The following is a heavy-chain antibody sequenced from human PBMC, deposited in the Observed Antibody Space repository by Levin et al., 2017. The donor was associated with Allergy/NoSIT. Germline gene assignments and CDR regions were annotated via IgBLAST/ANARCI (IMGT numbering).Heavy chain of an antibody. J-gene: IGHJ4*02. Sequence: PGGSLRLSCAASGFTFSDYYMSWIRQAPGKGLEWVSYISSSSSYTNYADSVKGRFTISRDNAKNSLYLQMNSLRAEDTAVYYCARADLSGWYYFDYWGQGTLVTVSS. CDR1: GFTFSDYY. CDR2: ISSSSSYT. CDR3: ARADLSGWYYFDY. V-gene: IGHV3-11*05. D-gene: IGHD6-19*01.